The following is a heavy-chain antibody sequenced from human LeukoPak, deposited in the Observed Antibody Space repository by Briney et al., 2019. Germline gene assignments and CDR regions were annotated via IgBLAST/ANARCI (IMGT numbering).Heavy chain of an antibody. V-gene: IGHV1-8*01. Sequence: ASVKVSCKASGYTFTSYDINWVRQATGQGPEWMGWMSPNSGNTGYAQKFQGRVTMARSTSMSTAYMELSSLRSEDTAVYYCARGPPNWGYDYWGQGTLVTVSS. CDR3: ARGPPNWGYDY. D-gene: IGHD7-27*01. J-gene: IGHJ4*02. CDR1: GYTFTSYD. CDR2: MSPNSGNT.